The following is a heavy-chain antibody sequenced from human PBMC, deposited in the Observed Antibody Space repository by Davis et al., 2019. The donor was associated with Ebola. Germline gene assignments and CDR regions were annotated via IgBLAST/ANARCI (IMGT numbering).Heavy chain of an antibody. CDR1: GFTFSGSA. CDR3: TQDLYSSSWYRHYYYGMDV. D-gene: IGHD6-13*01. CDR2: IRSKANSYAT. V-gene: IGHV3-73*01. Sequence: GESLKISCAASGFTFSGSAMHWVRQASGKGLEWVGRIRSKANSYATAYAASAKGRFTISRDDSKNTAYLQMNSLKTEDTAVYYCTQDLYSSSWYRHYYYGMDVWGQGTTVTVSS. J-gene: IGHJ6*02.